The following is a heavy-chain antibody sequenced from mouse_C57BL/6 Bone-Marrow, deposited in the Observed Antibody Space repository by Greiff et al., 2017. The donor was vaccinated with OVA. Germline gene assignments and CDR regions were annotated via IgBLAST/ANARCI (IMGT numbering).Heavy chain of an antibody. V-gene: IGHV5-17*01. CDR2: ISSGSSTI. CDR3: ARPGDLDAMDY. J-gene: IGHJ4*01. CDR1: GFTFSDYG. D-gene: IGHD3-3*01. Sequence: EVQVVESGGGLVKPGGSLKLSCAASGFTFSDYGMHWVRQAPEKGLEWVAYISSGSSTIYYADTVKGRFTISRDNAKNTLFLQMTSLRSEDTAMYYCARPGDLDAMDYWGQGTSVTVSS.